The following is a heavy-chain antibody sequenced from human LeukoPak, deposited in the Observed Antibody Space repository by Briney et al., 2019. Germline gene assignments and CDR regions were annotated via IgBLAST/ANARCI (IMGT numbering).Heavy chain of an antibody. CDR2: INHSGST. CDR3: ARVRVVVPATFDY. J-gene: IGHJ4*02. Sequence: PSETLSLTCAVYGGSFSGYYWSWIRQPPGKGLEWIGEINHSGSTNYNPSLKSRVTISVDTSKNHFSLKLSSVTAADTAVYYCARVRVVVPATFDYWGQGTLVTVSS. V-gene: IGHV4-34*01. D-gene: IGHD2-2*01. CDR1: GGSFSGYY.